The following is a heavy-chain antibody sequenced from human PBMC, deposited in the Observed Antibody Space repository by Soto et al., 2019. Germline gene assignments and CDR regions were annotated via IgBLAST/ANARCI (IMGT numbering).Heavy chain of an antibody. Sequence: ASVKVSCKASGYTFTSYGISWVRQAPGQGLEWMGWISAYNGNTNYAQKLQGRVTMTTDTSTSTAYMELRSLRSDDTAVYYCARTSGGAWPGGHNLFDPWGQGTLVTVSS. D-gene: IGHD2-15*01. CDR2: ISAYNGNT. CDR3: ARTSGGAWPGGHNLFDP. CDR1: GYTFTSYG. V-gene: IGHV1-18*01. J-gene: IGHJ5*02.